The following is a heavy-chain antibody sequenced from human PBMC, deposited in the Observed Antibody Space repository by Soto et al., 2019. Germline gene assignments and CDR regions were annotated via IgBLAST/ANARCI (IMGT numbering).Heavy chain of an antibody. Sequence: ETLSLTCAVSGSFISSGNYWGWIRKPPGKGLEWIGSIFHGGNTYYNPSLKSRVTISVDMSKSQFSLKLNSVTAADTAVYYCARARWYDAFDVWGQGTVVTVSS. CDR3: ARARWYDAFDV. J-gene: IGHJ3*01. CDR2: IFHGGNT. CDR1: GSFISSGNY. D-gene: IGHD2-15*01. V-gene: IGHV4-38-2*01.